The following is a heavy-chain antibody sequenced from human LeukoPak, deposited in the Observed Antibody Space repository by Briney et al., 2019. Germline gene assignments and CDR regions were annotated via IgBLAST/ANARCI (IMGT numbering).Heavy chain of an antibody. Sequence: SETLSLTCTVSGGSISSYYWSWIRQPAGKGLEWIGRIYTSGSTNYNPSLKSRLTMSVDTSKNQFSLNLTSVTAADTAVYYCARGDKPGQGFDYWGQGALVTVSS. D-gene: IGHD2-15*01. CDR2: IYTSGST. J-gene: IGHJ4*02. CDR1: GGSISSYY. V-gene: IGHV4-4*07. CDR3: ARGDKPGQGFDY.